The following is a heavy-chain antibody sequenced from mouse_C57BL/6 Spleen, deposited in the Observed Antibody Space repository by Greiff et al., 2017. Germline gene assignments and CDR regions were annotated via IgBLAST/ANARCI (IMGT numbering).Heavy chain of an antibody. CDR3: ARSGIRPTYFDY. D-gene: IGHD2-12*01. Sequence: QVQLQQPGAELVMPGASVKLSCKASGYTFTSYWMHWVKQRPGQGLEWIGEIDPSDSYTNYNQKFKGKSTLTVDKSSSTAYMQLSSLTSEDSAVYYCARSGIRPTYFDYWGQGTTLTVSS. CDR2: IDPSDSYT. V-gene: IGHV1-69*01. CDR1: GYTFTSYW. J-gene: IGHJ2*01.